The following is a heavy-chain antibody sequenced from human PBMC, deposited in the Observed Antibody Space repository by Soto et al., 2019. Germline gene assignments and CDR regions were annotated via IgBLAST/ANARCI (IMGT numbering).Heavy chain of an antibody. J-gene: IGHJ2*01. V-gene: IGHV1-3*05. Sequence: QVQLVQSGAEEKKPGASVKVSCKASGYTFTSYAMHWVRQAPGQRLEWMGWINAGNGNTKYSQKFQGRVTITRDTSASTAYMELSSLRSEDTAVYYCARAVVSLSLTALGYFDLWGRGTLVTVSS. CDR3: ARAVVSLSLTALGYFDL. CDR2: INAGNGNT. CDR1: GYTFTSYA. D-gene: IGHD2-15*01.